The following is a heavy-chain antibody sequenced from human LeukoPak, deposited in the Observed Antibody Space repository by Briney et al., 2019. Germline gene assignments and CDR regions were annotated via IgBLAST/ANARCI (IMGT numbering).Heavy chain of an antibody. D-gene: IGHD6-19*01. Sequence: IPSETLSLTCSVSGGSISTSSQYWVWIRQTPGKGLEWIGSLYYAVSTYNNPSLESRVTISIDTSKNQFSLRLTSVTAADTAVYFCARPFYSSGWYGAFDIWGPGTMVTVSS. CDR3: ARPFYSSGWYGAFDI. CDR1: GGSISTSSQY. V-gene: IGHV4-39*01. J-gene: IGHJ3*02. CDR2: LYYAVST.